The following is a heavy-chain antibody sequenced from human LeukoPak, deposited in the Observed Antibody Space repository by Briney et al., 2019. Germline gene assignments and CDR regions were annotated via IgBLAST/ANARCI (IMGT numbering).Heavy chain of an antibody. CDR3: ARNKYSSGPNWFDP. Sequence: ASVKVSCKASGYTFTSYDINWVRQATGQGLEWMGWMNPNSGNTGYAQKFQGRVTITRSTSISTAYMELSSLRSEDTAVYYCARNKYSSGPNWFDPWGQGTLVTVPS. V-gene: IGHV1-8*03. J-gene: IGHJ5*02. CDR2: MNPNSGNT. D-gene: IGHD6-19*01. CDR1: GYTFTSYD.